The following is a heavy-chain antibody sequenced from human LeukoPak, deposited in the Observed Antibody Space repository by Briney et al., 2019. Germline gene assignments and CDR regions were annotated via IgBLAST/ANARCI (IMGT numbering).Heavy chain of an antibody. D-gene: IGHD3-22*01. Sequence: PGGSLRLSCAASGFTFSSYWMSWVRQAPGKGLEWVANIKQEGSEKYYVDSVKGRFTISRDNAKNSLYLQMNSLRAEDTAAYYCAKGSYYDSSGSFYFDYWGQGTLVTVSS. CDR2: IKQEGSEK. J-gene: IGHJ4*02. CDR1: GFTFSSYW. V-gene: IGHV3-7*03. CDR3: AKGSYYDSSGSFYFDY.